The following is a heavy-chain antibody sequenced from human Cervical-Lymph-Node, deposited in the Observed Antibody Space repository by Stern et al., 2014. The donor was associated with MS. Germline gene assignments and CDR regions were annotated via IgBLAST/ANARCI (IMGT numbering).Heavy chain of an antibody. CDR1: GYTFTNYG. J-gene: IGHJ6*02. CDR3: ARVGLGLQYPEEYGMDV. CDR2: ISAYNGDT. Sequence: QVQLVQSGAEVKKPGASVKVSCKASGYTFTNYGIGWVRPAPGQGLERMGWISAYNGDTNHAQKFQDRVTVTTDTSTNTGYMELRSLRSDDTAVYYCARVGLGLQYPEEYGMDVWGHGTTVTVFS. V-gene: IGHV1-18*01. D-gene: IGHD4-11*01.